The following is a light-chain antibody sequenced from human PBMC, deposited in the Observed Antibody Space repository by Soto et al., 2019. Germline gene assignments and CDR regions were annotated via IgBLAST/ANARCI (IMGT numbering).Light chain of an antibody. V-gene: IGKV2-28*01. J-gene: IGKJ4*01. CDR2: LGS. CDR3: MQALQTPLT. Sequence: DIVMTQSPLSLPVTPGEPASISCRSSQSLLHSNGYNSLDWYLQKPGQSPQLLIYLGSNRASGVPDRVRGSGSGTDFTLKISRVEAEDVGVYYCMQALQTPLTFGGGTKVEIK. CDR1: QSLLHSNGYNS.